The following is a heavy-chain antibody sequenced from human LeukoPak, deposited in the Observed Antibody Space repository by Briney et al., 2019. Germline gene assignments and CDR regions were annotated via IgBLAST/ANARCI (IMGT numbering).Heavy chain of an antibody. D-gene: IGHD4-17*01. CDR1: GGSISSSSYY. Sequence: PSETLSLTCTVSGGSISSSSYYWGWIRQPPGKGLEWIGSIYYSGSTYYNPSLKSRVTISVDTSKNQFSLKLSSVTAADTAVYYCARDPDLYGDSYYGMDVWGQGTTVTVSS. CDR3: ARDPDLYGDSYYGMDV. CDR2: IYYSGST. V-gene: IGHV4-39*07. J-gene: IGHJ6*02.